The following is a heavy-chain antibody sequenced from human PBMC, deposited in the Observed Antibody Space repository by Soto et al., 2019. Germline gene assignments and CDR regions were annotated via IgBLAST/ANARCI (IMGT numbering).Heavy chain of an antibody. V-gene: IGHV1-3*01. D-gene: IGHD3-10*01. CDR3: ARDLAHYYGSGSYYQRDYYYYGMDV. J-gene: IGHJ6*02. CDR1: GYTFTSYA. CDR2: INAGNGNT. Sequence: GASVKASCKASGYTFTSYAMHWVRQAPGQRLEWMGWINAGNGNTKYSQKFQGRVTITRDTSASTAYMELSSLRSEDTAVYYCARDLAHYYGSGSYYQRDYYYYGMDVWGQGTTVTVSS.